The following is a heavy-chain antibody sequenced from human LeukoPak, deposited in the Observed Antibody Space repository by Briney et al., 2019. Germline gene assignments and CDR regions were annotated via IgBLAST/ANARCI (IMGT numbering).Heavy chain of an antibody. CDR3: ARDYGGWYYFDY. CDR2: IYYSGST. D-gene: IGHD6-19*01. CDR1: GGSISSYY. Sequence: PSETLSLTCTVSGGSISSYYWSWIRQPPGKGLEWIGYIYYSGSTNYNPSLKSRVTISVDTSKNQFSLKLSSVTAADTALYYCARDYGGWYYFDYWGQGTLVTVSS. V-gene: IGHV4-59*12. J-gene: IGHJ4*02.